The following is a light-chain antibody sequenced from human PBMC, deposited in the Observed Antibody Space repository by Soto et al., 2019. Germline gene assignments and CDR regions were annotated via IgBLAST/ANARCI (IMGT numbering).Light chain of an antibody. CDR3: QQYGSSQWT. CDR2: GAS. V-gene: IGKV3-20*01. CDR1: QSVSSN. Sequence: EIMMTQSAATLCVSPGERATLSCRASQSVSSNLAWYQQKPGQAPRLLIYGASSRATGIPDRFSGSGSGTDFTLTISRLEPEDFAVYYCQQYGSSQWTFGQGTKVDI. J-gene: IGKJ1*01.